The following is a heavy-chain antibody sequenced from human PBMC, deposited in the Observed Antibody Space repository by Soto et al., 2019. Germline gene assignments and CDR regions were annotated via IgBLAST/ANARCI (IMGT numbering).Heavy chain of an antibody. J-gene: IGHJ4*01. Sequence: GGSLRLSCAASGFTVSSTYLTWVRQAPGKGLEWVAILYTGTDTVYADSVKGRFTISRDSSKNTFYLQMNSLRAEDTAMYYCARLANIFDFDNWGHGTLVTVSS. CDR3: ARLANIFDFDN. CDR2: LYTGTDT. D-gene: IGHD2-21*01. CDR1: GFTVSSTY. V-gene: IGHV3-53*01.